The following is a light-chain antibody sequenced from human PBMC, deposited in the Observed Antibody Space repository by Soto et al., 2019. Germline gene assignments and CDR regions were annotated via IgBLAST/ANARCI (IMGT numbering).Light chain of an antibody. J-gene: IGLJ1*01. V-gene: IGLV2-14*01. CDR1: SSEVGGYNS. CDR2: EVS. CDR3: SSYTTSSTLLYV. Sequence: QSALTQPASVSGSPGQSITISCTGTSSEVGGYNSVSWYQQHPGKAPKLMIYEVSNRPSGVSNRFSGSKSGNTASLTISGLQADDEADYYCSSYTTSSTLLYVFGTGTKLTVL.